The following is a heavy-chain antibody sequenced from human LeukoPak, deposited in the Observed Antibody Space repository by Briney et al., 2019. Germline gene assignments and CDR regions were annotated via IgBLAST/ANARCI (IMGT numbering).Heavy chain of an antibody. CDR1: GYTFTSYA. J-gene: IGHJ4*02. V-gene: IGHV7-4-1*02. CDR3: ARDWGIGGWYYYFDY. Sequence: ASVKVSCKASGYTFTSYAMNWVRQAPGQGLEWMGWISTNTGNPTYAQGFTGRFVFSLDTSVSTAYLQISSLKAEDTAVYYCARDWGIGGWYYYFDYWGQGTLVTVSS. D-gene: IGHD6-19*01. CDR2: ISTNTGNP.